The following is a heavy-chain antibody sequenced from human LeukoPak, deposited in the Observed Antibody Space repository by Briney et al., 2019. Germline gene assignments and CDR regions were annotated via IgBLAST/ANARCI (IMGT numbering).Heavy chain of an antibody. J-gene: IGHJ6*02. CDR3: ARRRGVRGTDDYYGMDV. CDR1: GFIFSSYE. CDR2: ISSSGSTT. V-gene: IGHV3-48*03. Sequence: GGSLRLSCAVSGFIFSSYEMNWVRQTPGKGLEWVSFISSSGSTTHYADSVKGRFTISRDNARKSLYLQMNSLRPEDTAVYLCARRRGVRGTDDYYGMDVWGQGTTVTVPS. D-gene: IGHD2-8*01.